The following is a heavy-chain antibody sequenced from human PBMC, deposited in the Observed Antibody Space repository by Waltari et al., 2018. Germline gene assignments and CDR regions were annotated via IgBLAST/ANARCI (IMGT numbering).Heavy chain of an antibody. CDR1: GGSFSGYY. CDR3: ARAVGGYYYERRGMDV. V-gene: IGHV4-34*01. J-gene: IGHJ6*02. D-gene: IGHD3-22*01. CDR2: INHSGST. Sequence: QVQLQQWGAGLLKPSETLSLTCAVYGGSFSGYYWSWIRQPPGKELEWIGEINHSGSTNYNPSLKSRVTISVDTSKNQFSLKLSSVTAADTAVYYCARAVGGYYYERRGMDVWGQGTTVTVSS.